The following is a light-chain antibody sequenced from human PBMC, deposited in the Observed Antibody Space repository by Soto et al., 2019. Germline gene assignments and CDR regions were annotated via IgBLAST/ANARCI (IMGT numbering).Light chain of an antibody. Sequence: DIQMTQSPSTLSASVGDRVTITCRASQNINNWLAWFQQKPGEAPKLLIYDASTLESGVPSRFSGSGSGTEFTLTISSLQPDDYATYYCQHYNVYYMYTFGQGTKVDIK. CDR1: QNINNW. J-gene: IGKJ2*01. CDR3: QHYNVYYMYT. V-gene: IGKV1-5*01. CDR2: DAS.